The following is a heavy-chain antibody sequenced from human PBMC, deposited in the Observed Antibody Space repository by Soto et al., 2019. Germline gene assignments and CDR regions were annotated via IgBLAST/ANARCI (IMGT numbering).Heavy chain of an antibody. J-gene: IGHJ4*02. CDR2: VSYTGST. CDR1: GESITSLGYY. V-gene: IGHV4-31*03. Sequence: QVHLQESGPGLVMPSQTLSLPCSVSGESITSLGYYWTCVRQPPGKGLEWIGFVSYTGSTFYNSALRRRGAIPRHTSQIQFFLDVKSVTVADTSMYFCTIGDYWGQGVMVTVSS. CDR3: TIGDY.